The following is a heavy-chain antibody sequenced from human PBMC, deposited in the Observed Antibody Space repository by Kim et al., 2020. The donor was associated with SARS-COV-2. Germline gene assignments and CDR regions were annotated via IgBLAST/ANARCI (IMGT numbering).Heavy chain of an antibody. D-gene: IGHD6-19*01. CDR2: ISYDGSNK. V-gene: IGHV3-30-3*01. CDR1: GFTFSSYA. Sequence: GGSLRLSCAASGFTFSSYAMHWVRQAPGKGLEWVAVISYDGSNKYYADSVKGRFTISRDNSKNTLYLQMNSLRAEDTAVYYCARDFRVIAVAGTAVDYWGQGTLVTVSS. J-gene: IGHJ4*02. CDR3: ARDFRVIAVAGTAVDY.